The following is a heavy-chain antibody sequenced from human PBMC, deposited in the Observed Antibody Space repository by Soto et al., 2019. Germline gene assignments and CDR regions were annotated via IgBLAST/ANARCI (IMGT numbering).Heavy chain of an antibody. V-gene: IGHV1-2*02. Sequence: QVQLVQSGAEVKRSGASVKVSCKETGSRFTAHFMHWVRQAPGQGLEWMGWINPNSGDTNYSPKFQGRVTMTRDTSTVTVYMELRSLTSHDTSVYYCARGGSWYETWGQGTRVAVSS. J-gene: IGHJ5*02. D-gene: IGHD6-13*01. CDR2: INPNSGDT. CDR3: ARGGSWYET. CDR1: GSRFTAHF.